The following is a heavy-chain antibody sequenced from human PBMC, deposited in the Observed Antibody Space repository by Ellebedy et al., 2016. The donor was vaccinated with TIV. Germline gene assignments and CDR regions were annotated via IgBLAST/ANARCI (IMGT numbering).Heavy chain of an antibody. Sequence: GESLKISXAASGFTFSNFGMNWVRQAPGKGLEWVSGITSGSAATAHYAESVRGRFTVTRDDSKNTLYLQMDSLRAEDTAVYYCTRDSSGWFGIFLNYYEHWGQGTLVAVSS. CDR3: TRDSSGWFGIFLNYYEH. J-gene: IGHJ4*02. V-gene: IGHV3-23*01. CDR2: ITSGSAATA. D-gene: IGHD3-10*01. CDR1: GFTFSNFG.